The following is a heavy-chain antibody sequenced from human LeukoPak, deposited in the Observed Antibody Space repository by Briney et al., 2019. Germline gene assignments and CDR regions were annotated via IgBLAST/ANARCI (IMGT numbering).Heavy chain of an antibody. Sequence: PGGSLRLSCTTSGFTFRDYGMSWVRQAPGKGLEWVGFIRSKANGGATEYAVSVKGRFTISRDDSKSIVYLQMSSLKTEDTAMYYCTNRVPDYSSSSGSYSYYFDDWGQGTLVIVSS. D-gene: IGHD3-10*01. J-gene: IGHJ4*02. CDR3: TNRVPDYSSSSGSYSYYFDD. CDR2: IRSKANGGAT. V-gene: IGHV3-49*04. CDR1: GFTFRDYG.